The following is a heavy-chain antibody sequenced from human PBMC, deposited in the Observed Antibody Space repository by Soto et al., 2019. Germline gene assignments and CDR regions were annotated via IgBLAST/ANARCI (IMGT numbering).Heavy chain of an antibody. CDR3: VRTGWNPPDY. CDR1: GFTFTRHW. J-gene: IGHJ4*02. CDR2: RKEDGSEK. D-gene: IGHD1-1*01. Sequence: EVQLVESGGGLVQPGGSLRLSCAVSGFTFTRHWISWVRQTPGQGLEWVASRKEDGSEKSYVDSVKGRFTISRDNSKNSLFLQMNSLRVEDTAGYYCVRTGWNPPDYWGQGTLVTVSS. V-gene: IGHV3-7*01.